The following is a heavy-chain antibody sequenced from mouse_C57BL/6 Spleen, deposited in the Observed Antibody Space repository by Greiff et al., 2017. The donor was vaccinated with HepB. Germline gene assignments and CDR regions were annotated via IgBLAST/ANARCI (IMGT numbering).Heavy chain of an antibody. Sequence: QVQLQQPGAELVRPGPSVKLTCKASGYTFTSYWMDWVKQRPGQSLEWSGNIYPSDSETHYNQKFKDKATLTVDKSSSTAYLQLISLTSEDSAVYYCAGWEYDYYGEAYWGQGTLVTVSA. J-gene: IGHJ3*01. CDR3: AGWEYDYYGEAY. CDR2: IYPSDSET. V-gene: IGHV1-61*01. D-gene: IGHD1-1*01. CDR1: GYTFTSYW.